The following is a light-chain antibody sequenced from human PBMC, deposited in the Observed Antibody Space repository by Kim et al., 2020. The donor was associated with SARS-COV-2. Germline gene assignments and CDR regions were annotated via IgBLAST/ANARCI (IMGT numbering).Light chain of an antibody. CDR1: QDISNY. Sequence: SVGDRVTITCQASQDISNYLNWYQQKPGKAPKLLIYDASNLETGVPSRFSGSGSGTEFTFTISSLQPEDIATYYCQQYDNLPPLTFGGGTKVDIK. V-gene: IGKV1-33*01. CDR3: QQYDNLPPLT. J-gene: IGKJ4*01. CDR2: DAS.